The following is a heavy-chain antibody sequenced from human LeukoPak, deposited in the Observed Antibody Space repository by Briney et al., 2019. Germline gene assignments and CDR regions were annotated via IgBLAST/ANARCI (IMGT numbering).Heavy chain of an antibody. Sequence: GASVKLSCKASGYTFTSYAMHWVRQAPGQRLEWMGWINAGNGNTKYSQKFQGRVTITRDTSSSTAYMELSSLRSEDTAVYYCARPRGRGSGWAGWYFDLWGRGTLVTVSS. CDR1: GYTFTSYA. J-gene: IGHJ2*01. V-gene: IGHV1-3*01. D-gene: IGHD6-19*01. CDR2: INAGNGNT. CDR3: ARPRGRGSGWAGWYFDL.